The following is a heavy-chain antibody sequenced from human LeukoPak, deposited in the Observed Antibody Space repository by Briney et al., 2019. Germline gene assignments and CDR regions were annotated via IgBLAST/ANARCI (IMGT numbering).Heavy chain of an antibody. CDR1: GFTFSNHA. J-gene: IGHJ5*02. Sequence: GGSQRLSCVASGFTFSNHAMTWVRQAPGEGLEWVSAISADAVDTFYAPSVKGRFTISRDNSKNTMYLQINSLRAEDTAIYYCAKDVWWSVSWGQGTLVTVSS. CDR2: ISADAVDT. V-gene: IGHV3-23*01. CDR3: AKDVWWSVS. D-gene: IGHD2-8*02.